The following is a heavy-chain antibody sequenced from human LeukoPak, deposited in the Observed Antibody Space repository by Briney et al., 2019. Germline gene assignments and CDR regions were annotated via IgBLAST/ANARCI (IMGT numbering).Heavy chain of an antibody. CDR1: GYSISSGYY. D-gene: IGHD3-22*01. J-gene: IGHJ3*02. CDR3: ARHPDSIDAFDI. Sequence: PSETLSLXCAVSGYSISSGYYWGWIRQPPGKGLEWIGSIYHSGSTYYNPSLKSRVTISVDTSKNQFSLKLSSVTAADTAVYYCARHPDSIDAFDIWGQGTMVTVSS. CDR2: IYHSGST. V-gene: IGHV4-38-2*01.